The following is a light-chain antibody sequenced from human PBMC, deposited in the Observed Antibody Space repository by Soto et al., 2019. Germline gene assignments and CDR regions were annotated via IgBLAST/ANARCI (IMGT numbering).Light chain of an antibody. CDR2: DNN. V-gene: IGLV1-51*01. J-gene: IGLJ1*01. Sequence: QSVLTQPPSVSAAPGQKVTISCSGSSSNIGNNYVSWYQQLPGTAPKLLIYDNNKRPSGIPARFSGSKSGTSATLGITGLQTGDEADYYCGTWDSSLSALFGTGTKVTVL. CDR1: SSNIGNNY. CDR3: GTWDSSLSAL.